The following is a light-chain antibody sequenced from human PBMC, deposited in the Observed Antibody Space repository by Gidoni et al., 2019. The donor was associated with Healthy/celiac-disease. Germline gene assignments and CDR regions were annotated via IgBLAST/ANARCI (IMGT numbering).Light chain of an antibody. CDR3: QQYNNWPPWT. J-gene: IGKJ1*01. V-gene: IGKV3-15*01. Sequence: ELVMTQSPATLPVSPGERATLSSRASQSVSSNLAWYQQKPGQAPRLLIYGASTRATGIPARFSGSGSGTEFTITISSLQSEDFAVYYCQQYNNWPPWTFGQGTKVEIK. CDR1: QSVSSN. CDR2: GAS.